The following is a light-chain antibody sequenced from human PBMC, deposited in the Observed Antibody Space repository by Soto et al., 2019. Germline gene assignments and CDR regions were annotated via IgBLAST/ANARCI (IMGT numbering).Light chain of an antibody. CDR1: QSVLYSSNNKNY. V-gene: IGKV4-1*01. Sequence: DIVMSHSPDSLAVSLGERATINCKSSQSVLYSSNNKNYLAWYQQKPGQPPKLLIYWASTRESGVPDRFSGSGSGTDFTRTVSSLQAEDVAVYYCQQYYSTPVTFGGGTKVEIK. J-gene: IGKJ4*01. CDR3: QQYYSTPVT. CDR2: WAS.